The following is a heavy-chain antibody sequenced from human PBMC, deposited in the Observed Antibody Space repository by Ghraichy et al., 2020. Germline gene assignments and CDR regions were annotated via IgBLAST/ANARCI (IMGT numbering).Heavy chain of an antibody. Sequence: GGSLRLSCAASGFTVSSNYMSWVRQAPGKGLEWVSVIYSGGSTYYADSVKGRFTISRDNSKNTLYLQMNSLRAEDTAVYYCARDGLGSEYYYYYGMDVWGQGTTVTVSS. V-gene: IGHV3-66*02. J-gene: IGHJ6*02. D-gene: IGHD3-10*01. CDR3: ARDGLGSEYYYYYGMDV. CDR1: GFTVSSNY. CDR2: IYSGGST.